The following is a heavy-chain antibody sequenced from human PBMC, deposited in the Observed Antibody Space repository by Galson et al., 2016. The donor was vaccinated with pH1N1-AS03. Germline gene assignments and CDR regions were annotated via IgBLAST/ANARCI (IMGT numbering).Heavy chain of an antibody. V-gene: IGHV4-39*02. Sequence: SETLSLTCSVSGASISSRSYHWVWIRQPPGKGLEWIGIVDYNVGTYYNPSLKSRVTIPADTLNNRLSLKLSPVTAADTAIYYCATYMAGEGGRGYWGPGTLVTVSS. CDR1: GASISSRSYH. J-gene: IGHJ4*02. CDR3: ATYMAGEGGRGY. CDR2: VDYNVGT. D-gene: IGHD3-10*01.